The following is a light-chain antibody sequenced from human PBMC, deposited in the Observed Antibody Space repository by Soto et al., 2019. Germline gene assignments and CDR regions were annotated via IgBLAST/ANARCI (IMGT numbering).Light chain of an antibody. J-gene: IGLJ2*01. Sequence: QSVLTQPPSASGSPGQSVTISCTGTSSDVGGYNYVSWYQQHPGKAPKLMISGVSERPSGVPDRFSGSKSGNTASLTVSGLQAEDEADYYCSSYAGSDNGVFGGGTKLTVL. CDR3: SSYAGSDNGV. CDR2: GVS. V-gene: IGLV2-8*01. CDR1: SSDVGGYNY.